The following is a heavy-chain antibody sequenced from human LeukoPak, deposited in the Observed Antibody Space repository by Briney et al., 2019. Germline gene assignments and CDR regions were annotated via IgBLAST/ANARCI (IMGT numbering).Heavy chain of an antibody. D-gene: IGHD1-26*01. J-gene: IGHJ4*02. CDR1: GFAFSRYG. V-gene: IGHV3-30*02. CDR3: ASGGPTRGTLAY. Sequence: GGSLRLSCAPSGFAFSRYGMYWVRQTPDKGLEWVAYLRHDGTYEKYADSVKGRFTIPRDNSKNTLSLQMDTLRVEDTALYYCASGGPTRGTLAYWGQGSLVTVSS. CDR2: LRHDGTYE.